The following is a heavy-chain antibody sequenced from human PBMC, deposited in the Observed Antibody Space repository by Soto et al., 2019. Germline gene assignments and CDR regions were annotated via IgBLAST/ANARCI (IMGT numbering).Heavy chain of an antibody. D-gene: IGHD6-25*01. CDR2: IYHSGST. V-gene: IGHV4-4*02. CDR3: ARELAASWDY. J-gene: IGHJ4*02. CDR1: GGSISSSNW. Sequence: PSETLSLTCAVSGGSISSSNWWSWVRQPPGKGLEWIGEIYHSGSTNYNPSLKSRVTISADKSKNQFSLKLSSVTAADTAVYYCARELAASWDYWGQGTLVTVSS.